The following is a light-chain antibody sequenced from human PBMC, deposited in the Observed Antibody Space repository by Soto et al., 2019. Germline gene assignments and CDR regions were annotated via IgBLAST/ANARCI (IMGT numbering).Light chain of an antibody. CDR2: DVA. J-gene: IGLJ2*01. V-gene: IGLV2-14*03. CDR3: SSYTSSSTLVL. Sequence: QTVVTQPASVSGSPGQSITISCTGTSSDIGGYNYVSWYQQHPGKAPKLMIYDVANRPSGVSNRFSGSKSDNTASLTISGLQAEDEADYYCSSYTSSSTLVLFGGGTKLTVL. CDR1: SSDIGGYNY.